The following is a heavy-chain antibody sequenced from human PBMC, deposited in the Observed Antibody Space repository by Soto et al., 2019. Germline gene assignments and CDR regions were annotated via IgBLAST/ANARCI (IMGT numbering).Heavy chain of an antibody. V-gene: IGHV3-23*01. D-gene: IGHD1-26*01. Sequence: XVSLRLSCAASGFTFSDYSMNWVRQGPGKGLQWVSVVSASAGTTYYADSVKGRFTISRDNSKNTMYLQLDSLRVEDTAVYYCAKRRVGTTGHAFDVWGQGTAVTVSS. CDR2: VSASAGTT. CDR3: AKRRVGTTGHAFDV. CDR1: GFTFSDYS. J-gene: IGHJ6*02.